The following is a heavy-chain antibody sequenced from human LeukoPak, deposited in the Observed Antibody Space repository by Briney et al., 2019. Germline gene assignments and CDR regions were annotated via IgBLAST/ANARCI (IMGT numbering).Heavy chain of an antibody. CDR2: ISAYNGNT. D-gene: IGHD3-3*01. Sequence: GASVKVSCKASGYTFTSYGISWVRQAPGQGLEWMGWISAYNGNTNYAQKLQGRVTMTTDTSTSTAYMELRSLRSDDTAVYYCARDLSPRTNDFWSGYHRGDAFDIWGQGTMVTVSS. J-gene: IGHJ3*02. CDR3: ARDLSPRTNDFWSGYHRGDAFDI. CDR1: GYTFTSYG. V-gene: IGHV1-18*01.